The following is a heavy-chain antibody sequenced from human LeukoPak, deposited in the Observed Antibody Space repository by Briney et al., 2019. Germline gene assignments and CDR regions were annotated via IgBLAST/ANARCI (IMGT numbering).Heavy chain of an antibody. V-gene: IGHV4-34*01. J-gene: IGHJ4*02. CDR3: ARHRINYYDSSGYYYFDY. Sequence: SETLSLTCAVYGGSFSGYYWSWIRQPPGKGLEWIGEINHSGSTNYNPSLKSRVTISVDTSKNQFSLKLSSVTAADTAVYYCARHRINYYDSSGYYYFDYWGQGTLVTVSS. CDR2: INHSGST. D-gene: IGHD3-22*01. CDR1: GGSFSGYY.